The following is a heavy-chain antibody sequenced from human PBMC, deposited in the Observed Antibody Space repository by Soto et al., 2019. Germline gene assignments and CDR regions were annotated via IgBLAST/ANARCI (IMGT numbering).Heavy chain of an antibody. J-gene: IGHJ5*02. Sequence: SETLSLTCTVSGGSISSSSYYWGWIRQPPGKGLEWIGSIYYSGSTYYNPSLKSRVTISVDTSKNQFSLKLSSVTAADTAVYYCASSRGIAAAGITIGWFDPWGQGTLVTVSS. CDR3: ASSRGIAAAGITIGWFDP. CDR1: GGSISSSSYY. V-gene: IGHV4-39*01. CDR2: IYYSGST. D-gene: IGHD6-13*01.